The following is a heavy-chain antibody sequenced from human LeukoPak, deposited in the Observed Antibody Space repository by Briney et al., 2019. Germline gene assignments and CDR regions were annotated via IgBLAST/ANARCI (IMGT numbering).Heavy chain of an antibody. D-gene: IGHD5-24*01. CDR2: IYYSGST. CDR1: GGSISSYY. V-gene: IGHV4-59*08. CDR3: AKHNFDRVEIATQYYFDY. Sequence: PSETLSLTCTVSGGSISSYYWSWIRQPPGKGLEWIGYIYYSGSTNYNPSLKSRVTISVDTSKNQFSLKLSSVTAADTAVYYCAKHNFDRVEIATQYYFDYWGQGTLVTVSS. J-gene: IGHJ4*02.